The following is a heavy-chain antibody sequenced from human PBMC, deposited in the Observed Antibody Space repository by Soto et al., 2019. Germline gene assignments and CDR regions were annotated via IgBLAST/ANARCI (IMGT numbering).Heavy chain of an antibody. CDR1: GGSISSYY. CDR3: ARNFGPDYDFWSGYSINWFDP. Sequence: SETLSLTCTVSGGSISSYYWSWIRQPPGKGLEWIGYIYYSGSTNYNPSLKSRVTISVDTSKNQFSLKLSSVTAADTAVYYCARNFGPDYDFWSGYSINWFDPWGQGTLVTVSS. D-gene: IGHD3-3*01. J-gene: IGHJ5*02. V-gene: IGHV4-59*01. CDR2: IYYSGST.